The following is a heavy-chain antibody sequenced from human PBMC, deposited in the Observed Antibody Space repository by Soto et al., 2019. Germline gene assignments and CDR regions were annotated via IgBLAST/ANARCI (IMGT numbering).Heavy chain of an antibody. CDR1: GGSTSGNY. CDR3: ARDCDVNTALDYWYFDL. J-gene: IGHJ2*01. CDR2: IYSSGRT. V-gene: IGHV4-4*07. D-gene: IGHD5-18*01. Sequence: QVQLQESGPGPVKASETLSLTCTLSGGSTSGNYWSWIRQPAGKGLEWIGRIYSSGRTHYNPSLKSRVTMSGATNHFSLKLNSVTAADTAVYYCARDCDVNTALDYWYFDLWGRGTLVTVSS.